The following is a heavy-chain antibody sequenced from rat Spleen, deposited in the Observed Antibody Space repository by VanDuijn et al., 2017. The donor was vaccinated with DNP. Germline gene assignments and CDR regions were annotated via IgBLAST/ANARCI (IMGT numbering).Heavy chain of an antibody. CDR3: ARYTAYLDY. J-gene: IGHJ2*01. CDR1: GYSITSHY. Sequence: EVQLQESGPGLVKPSQSLSLTCSVTGYSITSHYWGWIRKFPGNKLEWMGYINSAGSTDYNPSLKGRGSITRDTSKNQFFLQVNSVTTKDTATYYCARYTAYLDYWGQGVMVTVSS. CDR2: INSAGST. V-gene: IGHV3-3*01. D-gene: IGHD4-1*01.